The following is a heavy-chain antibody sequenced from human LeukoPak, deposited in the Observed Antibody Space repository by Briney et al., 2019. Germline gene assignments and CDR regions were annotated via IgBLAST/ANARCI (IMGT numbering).Heavy chain of an antibody. D-gene: IGHD2-8*02. J-gene: IGHJ4*02. CDR1: GYTFSKYG. V-gene: IGHV1-18*01. CDR2: IGASNGRT. Sequence: ASVKVSCKASGYTFSKYGISWVRQAPGQGLEWMGWIGASNGRTNFAQTLQGRFTVTTDASTTTVYMELMSLTSDDTAVYYCARAPATNEWRCMDYWGQGTLVTVSS. CDR3: ARAPATNEWRCMDY.